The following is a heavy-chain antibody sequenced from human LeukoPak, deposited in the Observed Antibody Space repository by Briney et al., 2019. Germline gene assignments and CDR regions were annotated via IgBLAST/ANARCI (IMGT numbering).Heavy chain of an antibody. J-gene: IGHJ5*02. CDR1: GGSFSGYY. V-gene: IGHV4-34*01. Sequence: TSETLSLTCAVYGGSFSGYYWSWIRQPPGKGLEWIGEINHSGSTNYNPSLKSRVTISVDTSKNQFSLKLSSVTAEDTAFYYCARPLLYYYGSETYFWFDLWGQGTLVTVSS. CDR2: INHSGST. CDR3: ARPLLYYYGSETYFWFDL. D-gene: IGHD3-10*01.